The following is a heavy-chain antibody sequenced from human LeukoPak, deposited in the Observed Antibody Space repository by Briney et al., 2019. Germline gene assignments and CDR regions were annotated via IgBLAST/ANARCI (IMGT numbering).Heavy chain of an antibody. CDR1: GGSISSSSYY. D-gene: IGHD6-19*01. Sequence: PSETLSLTCTVSGGSISSSSYYWSWIRQPPGKGLEWIGYIYYSGSTNYNPSLKSRVTISVDTSKNQFSLKLSSVTAADTAVYYCARGPDSSGWYVDWFDPWGQGTLVTVSS. J-gene: IGHJ5*02. V-gene: IGHV4-61*01. CDR2: IYYSGST. CDR3: ARGPDSSGWYVDWFDP.